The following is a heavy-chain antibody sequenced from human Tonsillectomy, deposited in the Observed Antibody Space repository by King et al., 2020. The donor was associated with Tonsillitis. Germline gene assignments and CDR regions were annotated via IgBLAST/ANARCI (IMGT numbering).Heavy chain of an antibody. CDR3: AKEGALDNYTTWYYYGMDV. CDR1: GFTFDDYA. CDR2: ISWNSGSI. Sequence: QLVQSGGGLVQPGRSLRLSCAASGFTFDDYAMHWVRQAPGKGLEWVSGISWNSGSIGYADSVKGRFTISRDNAKNSLYLQMNSLRAEDTALYYCAKEGALDNYTTWYYYGMDVGGQGTTVTVSS. D-gene: IGHD4-11*01. V-gene: IGHV3-9*01. J-gene: IGHJ6*02.